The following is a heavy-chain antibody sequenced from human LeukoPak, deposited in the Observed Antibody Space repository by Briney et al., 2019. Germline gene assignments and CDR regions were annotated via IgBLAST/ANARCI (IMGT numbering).Heavy chain of an antibody. V-gene: IGHV3-15*01. D-gene: IGHD3-3*02. J-gene: IGHJ4*02. Sequence: GGCLRLSCAPSGFTSSNAWMSWVRQAPGDGREWVGRVKCKSDVGPTDYAAPVKGRFTIQRDDSKNTLHLQMNSLKAEDTAVYHCTTISASVLGESFDRWGRGTIVSVSS. CDR3: TTISASVLGESFDR. CDR2: VKCKSDVGPT. CDR1: GFTSSNAW.